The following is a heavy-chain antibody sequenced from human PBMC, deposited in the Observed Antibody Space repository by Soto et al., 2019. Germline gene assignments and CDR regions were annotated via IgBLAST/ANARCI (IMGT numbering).Heavy chain of an antibody. CDR2: ISYDGSNK. Sequence: GGSLRLSCAASGFTFSSYGMHWVRQAPGKGLEWVAVISYDGSNKYYADSVKGRFTISRDNSKDTLYLQMNSLRAEDTAVYYCAKDLAVPAAIDWFDPWGQGTLVTVSS. J-gene: IGHJ5*02. CDR3: AKDLAVPAAIDWFDP. CDR1: GFTFSSYG. D-gene: IGHD2-2*01. V-gene: IGHV3-30*18.